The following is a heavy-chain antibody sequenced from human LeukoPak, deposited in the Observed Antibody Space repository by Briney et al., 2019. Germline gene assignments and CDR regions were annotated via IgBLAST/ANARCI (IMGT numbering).Heavy chain of an antibody. CDR1: GYTFTSYG. D-gene: IGHD3-22*01. J-gene: IGHJ3*02. Sequence: ASVKVSCKAPGYTFTSYGISWVRQAPGQGLEWMGWISAYNGNTNYAQKLQGRVTMTTDTSTSTAYMELRSLRSDDTAVYYCAISYDSSGYYRNPDAFDIWGQGTMVTVSS. V-gene: IGHV1-18*01. CDR3: AISYDSSGYYRNPDAFDI. CDR2: ISAYNGNT.